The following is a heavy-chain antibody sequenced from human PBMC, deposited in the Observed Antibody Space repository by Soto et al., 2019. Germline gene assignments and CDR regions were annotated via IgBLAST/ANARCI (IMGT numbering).Heavy chain of an antibody. V-gene: IGHV5-10-1*01. D-gene: IGHD3-22*01. CDR2: IDPSDSYT. CDR3: ASVWRGYSRYYYGMDV. Sequence: PGESLKISCKGSGYSFTSYWISWVRQMPGKGLEWMGRIDPSDSYTNYSPSFQGHVTISADKSISTAYLQWSSLKASDTAMYYCASVWRGYSRYYYGMDVWGQGTTVTRLL. CDR1: GYSFTSYW. J-gene: IGHJ6*02.